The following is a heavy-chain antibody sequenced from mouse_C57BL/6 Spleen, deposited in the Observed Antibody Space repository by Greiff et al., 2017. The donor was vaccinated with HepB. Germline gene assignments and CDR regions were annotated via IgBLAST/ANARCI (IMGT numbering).Heavy chain of an antibody. J-gene: IGHJ2*01. V-gene: IGHV1-7*01. CDR1: GYTFTSYW. CDR2: INPSSGYT. D-gene: IGHD2-2*01. Sequence: VQLQQSGAELAKPGASVKLSCKASGYTFTSYWMHWVKQRPGQGLEWIGYINPSSGYTKYNQKFKDKATLTADKSSSTAYMQLSSLTYEDSAVYYCATGCTMVKYYFDYWGQGTTLTVSS. CDR3: ATGCTMVKYYFDY.